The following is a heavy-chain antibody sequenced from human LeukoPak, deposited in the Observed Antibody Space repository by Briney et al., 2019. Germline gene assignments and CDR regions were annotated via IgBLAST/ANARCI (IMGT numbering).Heavy chain of an antibody. V-gene: IGHV4-59*01. Sequence: SETLSLTCTVSGGYISNYYWDWIRQLPGKGLEWIGYIYYNGSTNYNASLKSRVTISVATSRNQFSLKLSSVTAADTAVYYCARRWRGYYYMDVWGKGTTVSVSS. CDR2: IYYNGST. CDR3: ARRWRGYYYMDV. D-gene: IGHD4-23*01. CDR1: GGYISNYY. J-gene: IGHJ6*03.